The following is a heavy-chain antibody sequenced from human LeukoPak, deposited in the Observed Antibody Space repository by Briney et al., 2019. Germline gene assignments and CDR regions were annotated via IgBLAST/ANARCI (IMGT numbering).Heavy chain of an antibody. J-gene: IGHJ4*02. D-gene: IGHD3-10*01. CDR3: ARNPYYYGSGTPDY. V-gene: IGHV4-39*07. CDR1: GGSISSGSYY. CDR2: INHSGST. Sequence: SETLSLTCTVSGGSISSGSYYWSWIRQPPGKGLEWIGEINHSGSTNYNPSLKSRVTISVDTSKNQFSLKLSSVTAADTAVYYCARNPYYYGSGTPDYWGQGTLVTVSS.